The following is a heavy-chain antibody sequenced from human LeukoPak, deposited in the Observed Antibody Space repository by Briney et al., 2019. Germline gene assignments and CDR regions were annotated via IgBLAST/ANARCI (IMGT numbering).Heavy chain of an antibody. CDR3: AKDGYIVVVPAATGLDY. CDR2: ISGSGGST. D-gene: IGHD2-2*01. Sequence: PGGSLRLSCAASGFTFSSYAMSGVRQAPGKGLEWVSAISGSGGSTYYADSVKGRFTISRDNSKNTLYLQMNSLRAEDTAVYYCAKDGYIVVVPAATGLDYWGQGTLVTVSS. J-gene: IGHJ4*02. V-gene: IGHV3-23*01. CDR1: GFTFSSYA.